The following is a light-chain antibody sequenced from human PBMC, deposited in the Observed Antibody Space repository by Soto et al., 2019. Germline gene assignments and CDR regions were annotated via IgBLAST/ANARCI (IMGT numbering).Light chain of an antibody. CDR1: QSISSY. CDR2: AAS. V-gene: IGKV1-39*01. Sequence: DIQMTQSPSSLSASVGDRVTITCRASQSISSYLNWYQQKPGKAPKLLIYAASSLQSGVPSRFSGSGSGTDFTLTISSLQPEDFATYYCQQSYSTLLIFGGGTKVDIK. CDR3: QQSYSTLLI. J-gene: IGKJ4*01.